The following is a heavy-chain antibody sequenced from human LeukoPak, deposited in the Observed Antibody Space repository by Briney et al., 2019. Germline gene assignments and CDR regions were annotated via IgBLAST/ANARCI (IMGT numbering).Heavy chain of an antibody. J-gene: IGHJ4*02. CDR3: ARDLSSTSNWELDY. Sequence: ASVKVPCKASGYTFTGYFMLWVRQAPGQGLEWMGRINPNSGDTEYAQTFQGRVTMTRDTSISTAYMDLSRLRSDDTAVYYCARDLSSTSNWELDYWGQGTLVTVSS. CDR1: GYTFTGYF. D-gene: IGHD7-27*01. V-gene: IGHV1-2*06. CDR2: INPNSGDT.